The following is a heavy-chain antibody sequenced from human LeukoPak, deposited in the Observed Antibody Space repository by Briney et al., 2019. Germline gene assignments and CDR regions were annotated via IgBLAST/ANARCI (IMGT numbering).Heavy chain of an antibody. D-gene: IGHD2-8*01. CDR2: ISGSGGST. CDR1: GFTFSSYA. J-gene: IGHJ4*02. Sequence: GGSLRLSCAASGFTFSSYAMSWVRQAPGKGLEWVSAISGSGGSTYYADSVKGRFTISRDNSKNTLYLQMNSLRAEDTAVYYCATTPLMDCTDGVCYHFDYWGQGTLVTVSS. V-gene: IGHV3-23*01. CDR3: ATTPLMDCTDGVCYHFDY.